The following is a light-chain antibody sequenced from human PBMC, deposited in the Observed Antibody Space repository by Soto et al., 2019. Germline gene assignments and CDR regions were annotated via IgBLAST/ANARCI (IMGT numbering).Light chain of an antibody. CDR3: QQYGSSRWT. J-gene: IGKJ1*01. CDR1: QSVSSIY. Sequence: EIVLTQSPGTLSLSPGERATLSCRASQSVSSIYLAWYQQKPGQAPRLLIYGASSRATGIPDRFSGGGSGMDFTLTISRLEPEGFAVYYWQQYGSSRWTFGQGTKVEI. V-gene: IGKV3-20*01. CDR2: GAS.